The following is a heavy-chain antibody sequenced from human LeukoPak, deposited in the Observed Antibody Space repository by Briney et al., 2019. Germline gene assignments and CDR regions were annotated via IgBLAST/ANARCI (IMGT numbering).Heavy chain of an antibody. D-gene: IGHD3-16*02. V-gene: IGHV3-30-3*01. CDR2: ISYDGSNK. J-gene: IGHJ4*02. CDR1: GFTFSSYA. CDR3: ARFAEVWGSYRRFDY. Sequence: GGSLRLSCAASGFTFSSYAMHWVRQAPGKGLEWVAVISYDGSNKYYADSVKGRFTISRDNSKNTLYLQMNSLRAEDTAVYYCARFAEVWGSYRRFDYWGQGTLVTVSS.